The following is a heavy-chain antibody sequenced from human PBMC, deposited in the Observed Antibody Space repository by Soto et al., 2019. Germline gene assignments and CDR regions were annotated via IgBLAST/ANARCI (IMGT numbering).Heavy chain of an antibody. J-gene: IGHJ4*02. CDR1: GDYIRGLN. CDR3: ARASQCKSYFDGFAWLDC. Sequence: EPLTDTCTVSGDYIRGLNCTWNRQPSASVPEWVGRIYSSGENSCNPPLTGRVIMSLDTHKNQLTMKLTAVTAADTAVYNCARASQCKSYFDGFAWLDCWGQGALVT. V-gene: IGHV4-4*07. D-gene: IGHD3-9*01. CDR2: IYSSGEN.